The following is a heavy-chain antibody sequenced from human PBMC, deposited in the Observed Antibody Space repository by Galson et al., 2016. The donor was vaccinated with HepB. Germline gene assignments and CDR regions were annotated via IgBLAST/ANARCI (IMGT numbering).Heavy chain of an antibody. CDR2: IDTKNGNT. D-gene: IGHD6-19*01. CDR1: GYIFTNHA. Sequence: SVKVSCKASGYIFTNHAFSWVRQAPGQSLEWMGWIDTKNGNTVYARKLQGRVTMTTDTSTNTAYMKLTSLRPDDTAVYYCARDLVDSSGWVDYWGQGTPVTVSS. V-gene: IGHV1-18*04. J-gene: IGHJ4*02. CDR3: ARDLVDSSGWVDY.